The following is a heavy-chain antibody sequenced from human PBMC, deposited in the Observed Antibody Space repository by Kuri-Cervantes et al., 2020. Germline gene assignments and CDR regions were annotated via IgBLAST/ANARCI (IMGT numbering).Heavy chain of an antibody. CDR1: GFTFSDYY. CDR2: IYHSGST. CDR3: ASMGRGGSLAY. Sequence: GSLRLSCAASGFTFSDYYWSWIRQPPGKGLEWIGSIYHSGSTYYNPSLKSRVTISVDTSKNQFSLKLSSVTAADTAVYYCASMGRGGSLAYWGQGTLVTVSS. J-gene: IGHJ4*02. V-gene: IGHV4-38-2*01. D-gene: IGHD1-26*01.